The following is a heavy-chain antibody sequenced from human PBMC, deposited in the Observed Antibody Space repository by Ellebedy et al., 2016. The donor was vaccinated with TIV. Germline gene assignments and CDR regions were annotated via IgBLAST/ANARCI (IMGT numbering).Heavy chain of an antibody. Sequence: GGSLRLXXAVSGFTFSSYPMNWVRQAPGKGLEWVSYISLTTSVTYYADSVKGRFTISRDNAKNSLYLQMNSLRAEDTALYYCAKDLSDWSIDYWGLGTLVTVSS. CDR2: ISLTTSVT. J-gene: IGHJ4*02. CDR3: AKDLSDWSIDY. D-gene: IGHD3/OR15-3a*01. CDR1: GFTFSSYP. V-gene: IGHV3-48*04.